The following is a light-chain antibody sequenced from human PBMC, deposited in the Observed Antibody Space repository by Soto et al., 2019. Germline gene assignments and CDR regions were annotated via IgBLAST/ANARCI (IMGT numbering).Light chain of an antibody. CDR2: AAS. CDR1: QGISNF. V-gene: IGKV1-9*01. Sequence: TQLTQSPSSLSASVGDRVTITCRASQGISNFLAWYQQKPGKAPNLLIYAASTLQSGVPSRFSGNRSGTDFTLTISSLQPEEFATYYCQQLNYFPFTFGGGTRVEIK. J-gene: IGKJ4*01. CDR3: QQLNYFPFT.